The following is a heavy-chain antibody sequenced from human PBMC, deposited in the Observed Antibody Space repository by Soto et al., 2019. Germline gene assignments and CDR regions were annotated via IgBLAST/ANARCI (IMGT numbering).Heavy chain of an antibody. Sequence: GGSLRLSCTASGFSLSNYWMTWVRQAPGKGLEWVANIKQDGSLRYSIDSVKGRFTISRDDAKNSVYLQMNSLRVENTAVYYCARDLPGSYDGLDIWGQGTMVTVSS. CDR3: ARDLPGSYDGLDI. CDR2: IKQDGSLR. CDR1: GFSLSNYW. D-gene: IGHD3-10*01. J-gene: IGHJ3*02. V-gene: IGHV3-7*01.